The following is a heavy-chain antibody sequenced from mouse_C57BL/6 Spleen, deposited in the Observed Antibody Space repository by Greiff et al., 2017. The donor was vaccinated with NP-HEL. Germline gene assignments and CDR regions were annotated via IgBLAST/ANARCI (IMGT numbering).Heavy chain of an antibody. J-gene: IGHJ2*01. CDR3: ASYGSSHFDY. D-gene: IGHD1-1*01. CDR1: GYTFTSYD. Sequence: VQVVESGPELVKPGASVKLSCKASGYTFTSYDINWVKQRPGQGLAWIGWIYPRDGSTKYNEKFKGKATLTVDTSSSTAYMELHSLTSEDSAVYFCASYGSSHFDYWGQGTTLTVSS. CDR2: IYPRDGST. V-gene: IGHV1-85*01.